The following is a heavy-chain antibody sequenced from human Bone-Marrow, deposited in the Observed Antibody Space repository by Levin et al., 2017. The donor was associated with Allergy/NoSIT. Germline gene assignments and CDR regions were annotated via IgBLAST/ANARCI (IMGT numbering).Heavy chain of an antibody. CDR3: ARYFTEVLVDRLSEAFDF. V-gene: IGHV4-61*01. CDR2: VSYSGST. J-gene: IGHJ3*01. CDR1: GASVTSGSHY. Sequence: SQTLSLTCSVSGASVTSGSHYWSWIRQSPGKGLEWIGDVSYSGSTNYKSSLKSRVTISLDPSKNQFSLRLRSVTAADTAVYYCARYFTEVLVDRLSEAFDFWGQGSVVTVSS. D-gene: IGHD2-15*01.